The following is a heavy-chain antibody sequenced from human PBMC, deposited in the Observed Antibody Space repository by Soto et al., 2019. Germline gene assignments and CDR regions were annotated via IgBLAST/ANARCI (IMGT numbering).Heavy chain of an antibody. Sequence: ASVKVSCKASGYTFTSYYMHWVRQAPGQGLEWMGIINPSGGSTSYAQKFQGRVTMTRDTSTSTVYMELSSLRSEDTAVYYCARDQGYSSPRSYGMDVWGPGTTVTVSS. D-gene: IGHD6-13*01. J-gene: IGHJ6*02. V-gene: IGHV1-46*01. CDR2: INPSGGST. CDR1: GYTFTSYY. CDR3: ARDQGYSSPRSYGMDV.